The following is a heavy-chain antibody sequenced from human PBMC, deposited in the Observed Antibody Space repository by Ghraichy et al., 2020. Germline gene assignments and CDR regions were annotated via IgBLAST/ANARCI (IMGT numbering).Heavy chain of an antibody. CDR1: GFTFSSYS. J-gene: IGHJ4*02. Sequence: GGSLRLSCAASGFTFSSYSMNWVRQAPGKGLEWVSSISSSSSYIYYADSVKGRFTISRDNAKNSLYLQMNSLRAEDTAVYYCASWGLEDTASPRAYWGQGTLVTVSS. D-gene: IGHD5-18*01. CDR3: ASWGLEDTASPRAY. CDR2: ISSSSSYI. V-gene: IGHV3-21*01.